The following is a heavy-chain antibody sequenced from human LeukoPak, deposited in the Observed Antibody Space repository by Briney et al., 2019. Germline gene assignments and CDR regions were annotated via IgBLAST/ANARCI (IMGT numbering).Heavy chain of an antibody. Sequence: SVKVSCKASGDTFSTFSISWVRQAPGQGLEWMGGIIPIFGTANYAQNFQGRVTITADKSTTTAYMELSSLKSEDPAVYYCARVYSSGTYFDSWGQGTLVTVSS. CDR2: IIPIFGTA. D-gene: IGHD3-10*01. CDR3: ARVYSSGTYFDS. CDR1: GDTFSTFS. J-gene: IGHJ4*02. V-gene: IGHV1-69*06.